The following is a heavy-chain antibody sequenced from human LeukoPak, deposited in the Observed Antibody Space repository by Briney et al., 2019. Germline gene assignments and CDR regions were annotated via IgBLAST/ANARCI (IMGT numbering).Heavy chain of an antibody. D-gene: IGHD2-21*02. CDR2: IYHSGIT. CDR3: ARTMRWVVTATGGIQNWFDP. J-gene: IGHJ5*02. V-gene: IGHV4-34*01. CDR1: GGSFSGYY. Sequence: PSETLSLTCAVYGGSFSGYYWGWIRQPPGQGLEWLGIIYHSGITYYSPSLKSRIAISVDTSKNQFSLQLTSVTAADTALYYCARTMRWVVTATGGIQNWFDPWGQGSLVTVSS.